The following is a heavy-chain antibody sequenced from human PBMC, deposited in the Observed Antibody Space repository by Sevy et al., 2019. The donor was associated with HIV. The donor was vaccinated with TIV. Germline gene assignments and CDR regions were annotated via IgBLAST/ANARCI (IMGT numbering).Heavy chain of an antibody. J-gene: IGHJ4*02. CDR2: ISNGGANT. Sequence: GGSLRLSCAASGFTFTNYGMHWVRQAQGEGLEWVSGISNGGANTYYADSVRGRSTVSRANSTKTVYLKLNSLRAEDTAIYYCPNEWTILSDWHGEFDYRGQGTLVTVSS. D-gene: IGHD2-21*02. V-gene: IGHV3-23*01. CDR1: GFTFTNYG. CDR3: PNEWTILSDWHGEFDY.